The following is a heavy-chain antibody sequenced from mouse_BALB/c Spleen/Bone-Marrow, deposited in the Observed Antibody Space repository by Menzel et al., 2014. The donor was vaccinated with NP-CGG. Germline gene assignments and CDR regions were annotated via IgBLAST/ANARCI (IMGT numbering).Heavy chain of an antibody. D-gene: IGHD1-1*01. CDR3: ARGYGSSYGTGYFDV. CDR1: GFNIKDTY. Sequence: VQLKQSGAELVKPGASVKLSCTASGFNIKDTYMHRVKQRPEQGLEWIGRIDPANGNTKYDPKFQGKATITADTSSNTAYLQLSSLTSEDTAVYYCARGYGSSYGTGYFDVWGAGTTVTVSS. CDR2: IDPANGNT. V-gene: IGHV14-3*02. J-gene: IGHJ1*01.